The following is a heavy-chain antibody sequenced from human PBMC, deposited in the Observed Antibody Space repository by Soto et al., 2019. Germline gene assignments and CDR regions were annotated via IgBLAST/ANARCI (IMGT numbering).Heavy chain of an antibody. J-gene: IGHJ6*02. V-gene: IGHV4-39*01. Sequence: SETLSLTCTVSGGSISSSSYYWGWIRQPPGKGLEWIGSIYYSGSTYYNPSLKSRVTISVDTSKNQFSLKLSSVTAADTAVYYGATLVAAAGTGYHYGMEVCRQGTTVTVSS. CDR3: ATLVAAAGTGYHYGMEV. CDR1: GGSISSSSYY. CDR2: IYYSGST. D-gene: IGHD6-13*01.